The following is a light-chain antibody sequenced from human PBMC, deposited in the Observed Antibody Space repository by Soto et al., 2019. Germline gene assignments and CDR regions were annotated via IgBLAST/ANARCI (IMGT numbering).Light chain of an antibody. CDR1: QSVSST. CDR2: GAS. Sequence: EIVMTQSPATLSVSPGDRATLSCRASQSVSSTLAWYQQKPGQAPRLLIYGASTRATGIPARFSGSGSGTEFTLTISSLQSEDFAVYYCQQYNNCPLTFGGGTKVEIK. V-gene: IGKV3-15*01. CDR3: QQYNNCPLT. J-gene: IGKJ4*01.